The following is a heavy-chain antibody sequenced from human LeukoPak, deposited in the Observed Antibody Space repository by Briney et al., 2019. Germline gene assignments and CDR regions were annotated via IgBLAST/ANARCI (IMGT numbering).Heavy chain of an antibody. CDR3: ARDSGYDNNWFDP. CDR1: GGCISSYY. J-gene: IGHJ5*02. Sequence: SETLSLTCTVSGGCISSYYWSWIRQPPGKGLEWIGYIYYSGSTNYNPSLKSRVTISVDTSKNQFSLKLSSVTAADTAVYYCARDSGYDNNWFDPWGQGTLVTVSS. CDR2: IYYSGST. D-gene: IGHD5-12*01. V-gene: IGHV4-59*01.